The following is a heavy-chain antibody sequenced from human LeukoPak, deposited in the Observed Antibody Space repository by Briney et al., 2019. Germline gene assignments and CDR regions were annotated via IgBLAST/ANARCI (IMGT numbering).Heavy chain of an antibody. D-gene: IGHD5-12*01. CDR2: ISAYNGNT. CDR1: GYTXSSYG. V-gene: IGHV1-18*01. Sequence: ASLKVSCKASGYTXSSYGISWVRQAPGQGLEWMGWISAYNGNTNFAQEFQGRVTMTTDTSTSTASMELRSLRSDDTAVYYCARDQGIYNHRIIDSWGQGTLVTVSS. J-gene: IGHJ4*02. CDR3: ARDQGIYNHRIIDS.